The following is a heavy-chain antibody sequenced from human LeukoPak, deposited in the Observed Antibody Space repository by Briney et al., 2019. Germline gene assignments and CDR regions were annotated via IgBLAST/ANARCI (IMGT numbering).Heavy chain of an antibody. Sequence: GASLRPSCADSGFTFSNFWMGWGPQAPGKGLEWVANIKQDGSAIYYVDSVKGLFTISRDTAKDSLYLQMNSLRAEDTAVYYCARDRGHSGYDLYDYWGQGTLVTVSS. V-gene: IGHV3-7*01. D-gene: IGHD5-12*01. CDR1: GFTFSNFW. J-gene: IGHJ4*02. CDR2: IKQDGSAI. CDR3: ARDRGHSGYDLYDY.